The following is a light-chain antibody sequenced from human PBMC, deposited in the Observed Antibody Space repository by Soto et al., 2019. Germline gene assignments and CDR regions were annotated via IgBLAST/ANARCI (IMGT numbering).Light chain of an antibody. CDR2: GAS. J-gene: IGKJ1*01. CDR1: QSVSSNY. CDR3: QQYVSSPWT. Sequence: EIVLPQSPGTLSLSPGERATLSCRASQSVSSNYLAWYQQKPGQAPRLLIYGASSGATGIPDRFSGSGSGTDFALTITRLEPADSAVYYCQQYVSSPWTFGQGTKV. V-gene: IGKV3-20*01.